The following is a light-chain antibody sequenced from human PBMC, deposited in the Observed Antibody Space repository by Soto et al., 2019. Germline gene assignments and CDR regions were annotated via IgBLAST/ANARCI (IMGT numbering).Light chain of an antibody. J-gene: IGKJ4*01. CDR1: QIVSTY. CDR3: HQRTNWPLT. V-gene: IGKV3-11*01. CDR2: DAS. Sequence: ETVLPQSPATLSLSPRHRATLSCRASQIVSTYLAWYQQKPGQAPRLLIYDASIRATGTPARFSGSGSGTDFTLTIRGLEPEDFAVYYCHQRTNWPLTFGGGTKVDI.